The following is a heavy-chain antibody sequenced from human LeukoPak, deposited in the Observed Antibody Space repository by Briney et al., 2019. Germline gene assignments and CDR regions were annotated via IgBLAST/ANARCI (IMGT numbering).Heavy chain of an antibody. D-gene: IGHD6-19*01. CDR2: ISYSGGST. CDR3: AKDQRSKAVAGYFDY. V-gene: IGHV3-23*01. CDR1: EFTFSSYA. J-gene: IGHJ4*02. Sequence: GSLRLSCAASEFTFSSYAMSWVRQAPGKGLEWVSGISYSGGSTYYADSVKGRFTISRDNSKNTLYLQMNSLRAEDTAVYYCAKDQRSKAVAGYFDYWGQGTLVTVSS.